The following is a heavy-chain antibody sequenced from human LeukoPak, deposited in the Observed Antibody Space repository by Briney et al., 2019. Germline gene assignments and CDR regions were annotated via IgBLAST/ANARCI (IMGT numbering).Heavy chain of an antibody. D-gene: IGHD5-12*01. CDR1: GYTFTDHY. Sequence: ASVKVSCKASGYTFTDHYMHWVRQAPGQGLEWMGWISPKSGGTNYAQKFQGRVTMTRDTSVSTAYMELSRLRSDDTAVYYCATNEFVGLYSYFDYWGQGTLVTVSS. V-gene: IGHV1-2*02. J-gene: IGHJ4*02. CDR2: ISPKSGGT. CDR3: ATNEFVGLYSYFDY.